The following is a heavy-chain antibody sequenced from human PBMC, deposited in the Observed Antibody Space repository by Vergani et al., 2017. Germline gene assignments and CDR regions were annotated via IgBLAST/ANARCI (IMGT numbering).Heavy chain of an antibody. CDR1: GCTFSDYY. J-gene: IGHJ6*03. Sequence: QVQLVESGGGLVKPGGSLRLSCAASGCTFSDYYMSWIRQAPGKGLEWIGYIFYSGTTYDNPSLRSRLTISVDTSQNQFSLKLRSVTAADTAVYYCARVDTQVPATSHFYYMDVWGKGTTVVVSS. V-gene: IGHV4-31*02. CDR2: IFYSGTT. D-gene: IGHD6-25*01. CDR3: ARVDTQVPATSHFYYMDV.